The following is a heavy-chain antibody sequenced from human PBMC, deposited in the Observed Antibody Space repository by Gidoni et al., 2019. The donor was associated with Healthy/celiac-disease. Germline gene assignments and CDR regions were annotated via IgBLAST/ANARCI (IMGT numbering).Heavy chain of an antibody. CDR2: ISYDGSNK. CDR1: GFTFSSYA. Sequence: QVQLVESGGGVVQPGRSLRLSCAASGFTFSSYAMHWVRQAPGKGLEWVAVISYDGSNKYYADSVKGRFTISRDNSKNTLYLQMNSLRAEDTAVYYCARDLPDYYDSSGYYGGMVDYWGQGTLVTVSS. V-gene: IGHV3-30*01. J-gene: IGHJ4*02. CDR3: ARDLPDYYDSSGYYGGMVDY. D-gene: IGHD3-22*01.